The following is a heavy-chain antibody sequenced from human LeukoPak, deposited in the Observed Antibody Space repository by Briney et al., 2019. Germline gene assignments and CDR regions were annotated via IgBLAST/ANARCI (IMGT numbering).Heavy chain of an antibody. CDR1: GFTFSGYA. D-gene: IGHD6-19*01. CDR2: ISSNGVNT. CDR3: VKDHGYSRDWYARGFDY. V-gene: IGHV3-64D*09. J-gene: IGHJ4*02. Sequence: GGSLRLSCSASGFTFSGYAMHWVRQAPGKGLEYVSAISSNGVNTNYADSVRGRFTISRDNSKNTLSLQMSSLRIEDTAVYYCVKDHGYSRDWYARGFDYWGQGTLVTVSS.